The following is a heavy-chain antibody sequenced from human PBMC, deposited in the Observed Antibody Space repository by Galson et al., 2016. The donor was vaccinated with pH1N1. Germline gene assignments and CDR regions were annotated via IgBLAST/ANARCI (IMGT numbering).Heavy chain of an antibody. D-gene: IGHD6-19*01. V-gene: IGHV1-24*01. CDR1: GYSLTDLS. Sequence: SVKVSCKVSGYSLTDLSMHWVRQAPGKGLEWMGGFDPEDGEIIYAQKFQGRVTMTEDTSTDTAYMELSSLRSEDTAVYYCAISKPVAGFPDSELDYWGQGTLVTVSS. CDR2: FDPEDGEI. J-gene: IGHJ4*02. CDR3: AISKPVAGFPDSELDY.